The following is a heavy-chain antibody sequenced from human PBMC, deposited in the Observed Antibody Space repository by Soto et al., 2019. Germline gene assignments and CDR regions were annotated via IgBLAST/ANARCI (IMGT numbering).Heavy chain of an antibody. Sequence: EVQLVESGGGLIQPGGSLRLSCAASGFTVSSNYMSWVRQAPGKGLEWVSVIYSGGSTYYADSVKGRFTISRDNSKNTLYLQMNSLRAQDTAVYYCARASQTGDRGGSFDYWGQGTLVTVSS. CDR3: ARASQTGDRGGSFDY. CDR1: GFTVSSNY. CDR2: IYSGGST. J-gene: IGHJ4*02. V-gene: IGHV3-53*01. D-gene: IGHD7-27*01.